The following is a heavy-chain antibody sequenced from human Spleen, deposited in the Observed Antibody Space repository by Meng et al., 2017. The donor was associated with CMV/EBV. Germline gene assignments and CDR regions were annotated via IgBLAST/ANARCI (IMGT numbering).Heavy chain of an antibody. CDR1: GYTFTSYD. CDR3: ASSKQHSFLSSYGMDV. D-gene: IGHD6-13*01. CDR2: MNPNSGNT. Sequence: ASVKVSCKASGYTFTSYDINWVRQATGQGLEWMGWMNPNSGNTGYAQKFQGRVTMTRNTSISTAYMELSSLRSEDTAVYYCASSKQHSFLSSYGMDVWGQGTTVTVSS. V-gene: IGHV1-8*01. J-gene: IGHJ6*02.